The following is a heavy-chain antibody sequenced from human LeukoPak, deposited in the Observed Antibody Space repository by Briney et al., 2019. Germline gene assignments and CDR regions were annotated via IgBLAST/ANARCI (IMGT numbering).Heavy chain of an antibody. D-gene: IGHD4-17*01. CDR3: AREMTTVTTSAFDY. J-gene: IGHJ4*02. V-gene: IGHV1-18*01. CDR1: GYTFTSYG. CDR2: ISAYNGNT. Sequence: ASVKVSCKASGYTFTSYGISWVRQAPGQGLEWMGWISAYNGNTNYAQKLQGRVTMTTDTFTSTAYMELRSLRSDDTAVYYCAREMTTVTTSAFDYWGQGTLVTVSS.